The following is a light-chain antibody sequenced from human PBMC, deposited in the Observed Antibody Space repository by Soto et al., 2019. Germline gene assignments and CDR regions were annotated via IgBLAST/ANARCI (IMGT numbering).Light chain of an antibody. CDR3: QQYGSSGT. V-gene: IGKV3-20*01. Sequence: EIVLTQSPGTLSLSPGEIATLPCRASHSVSSSYLAWYQQKPGQAPRLLIYGASSRATGIPDRFSGSGSGTDFTLTISRLEPEDFAVYYCQQYGSSGTFGQGTKVDIK. CDR1: HSVSSSY. J-gene: IGKJ1*01. CDR2: GAS.